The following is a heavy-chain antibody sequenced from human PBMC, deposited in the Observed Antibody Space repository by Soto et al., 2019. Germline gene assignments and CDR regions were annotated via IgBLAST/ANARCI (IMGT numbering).Heavy chain of an antibody. CDR1: GFTFSSYW. J-gene: IGHJ4*02. CDR3: ARVSTGDYYDSSGYYPFDY. V-gene: IGHV3-7*03. Sequence: GGSLRLSCAASGFTFSSYWMSWVRQAPGKGLEWVANIKQDGSEKYYVDSVKGRFTISRDNAKNSLYLQMNSLRAEDTAVYYCARVSTGDYYDSSGYYPFDYWGQGTLVTV. D-gene: IGHD3-22*01. CDR2: IKQDGSEK.